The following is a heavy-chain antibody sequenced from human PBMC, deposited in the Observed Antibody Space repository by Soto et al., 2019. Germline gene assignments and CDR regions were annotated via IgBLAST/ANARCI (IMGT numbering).Heavy chain of an antibody. CDR1: GGTFSSYA. V-gene: IGHV1-69*13. Sequence: SVKVSCKASGGTFSSYAISWVRQAPGQGLEWMGGIIPIFGTASYAQKFQGRVTITADESTSTAYMELSSLRSEDTAVYFCARERVLMVDANSSGAFDILGQGTMVTVSS. D-gene: IGHD2-8*01. CDR2: IIPIFGTA. J-gene: IGHJ3*02. CDR3: ARERVLMVDANSSGAFDI.